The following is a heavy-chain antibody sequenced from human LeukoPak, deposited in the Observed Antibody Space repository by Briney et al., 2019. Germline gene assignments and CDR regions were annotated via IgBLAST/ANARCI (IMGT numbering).Heavy chain of an antibody. CDR3: ARIRSGYYDDH. J-gene: IGHJ5*02. CDR1: GFTFSSYS. CDR2: ISGSGSTI. V-gene: IGHV3-48*01. D-gene: IGHD3-3*01. Sequence: GGSLRLSCAASGFTFSSYSMNWVRQAPGKGLEWVSYISGSGSTIYYADSVKGRFTISRDNAKNSLYLQMNSLRAEDTAVYYCARIRSGYYDDHWGQGTLVTVSS.